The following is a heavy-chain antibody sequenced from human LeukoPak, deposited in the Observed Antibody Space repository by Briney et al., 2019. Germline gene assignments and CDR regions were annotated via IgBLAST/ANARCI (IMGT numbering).Heavy chain of an antibody. CDR3: ARDDGWAFDY. J-gene: IGHJ4*02. CDR2: ISSVSSTI. V-gene: IGHV3-48*02. D-gene: IGHD5-24*01. CDR1: GFSFSSYS. Sequence: GGSLRLSCAASGFSFSSYSMNWVRQAPGKGLEWISYISSVSSTISYAESVKGRFIIPRDDAKNSLYLQMNSLRDEDTAVYYCARDDGWAFDYWGQGTLVTVSS.